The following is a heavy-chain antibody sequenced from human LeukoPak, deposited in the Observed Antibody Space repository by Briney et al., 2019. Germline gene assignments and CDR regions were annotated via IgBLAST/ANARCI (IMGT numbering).Heavy chain of an antibody. J-gene: IGHJ6*02. CDR1: GFTFSSYS. D-gene: IGHD3-22*01. CDR3: ASYYYDSSAYRDDYGMDV. V-gene: IGHV3-21*01. CDR2: ISSSSSYI. Sequence: GGSLRLSCAASGFTFSSYSMNWVRQAPGKGLEWVSSISSSSSYIYYADSVKGRFTISRDNAKNSLYLQMNSLRAEDTAVYYCASYYYDSSAYRDDYGMDVWGQGTTVTVSS.